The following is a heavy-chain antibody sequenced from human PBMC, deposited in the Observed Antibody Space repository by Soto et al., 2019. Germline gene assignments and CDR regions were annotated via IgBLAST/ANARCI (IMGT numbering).Heavy chain of an antibody. CDR3: ARAHGPYYDSSFYGLARNYFDY. J-gene: IGHJ4*02. D-gene: IGHD3-22*01. CDR2: ISFDGSNK. CDR1: GFTFSSHA. Sequence: PGGSLRLSCAGTGFTFSSHAMNWVRQAPGRGLEWVSVISFDGSNKYYAESVRGRYSISRDNSKNTLYLDMHSLRPDDTAIYYCARAHGPYYDSSFYGLARNYFDYWGQGALVTVSS. V-gene: IGHV3-30-3*01.